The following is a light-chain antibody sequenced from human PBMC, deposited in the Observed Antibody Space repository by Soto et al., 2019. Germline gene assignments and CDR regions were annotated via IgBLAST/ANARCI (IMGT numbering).Light chain of an antibody. V-gene: IGLV2-8*01. J-gene: IGLJ2*01. CDR3: QSYDRGLTGVV. Sequence: QSALTQPPSASGSPGQSVTISCTGTKNDIGVYDFVSWYQHHPGKAPRLIIYEVVQRPSGVPDRFSGSKSGNTASLTVSGLQAADEADYFCQSYDRGLTGVVFGGGTKLTVL. CDR2: EVV. CDR1: KNDIGVYDF.